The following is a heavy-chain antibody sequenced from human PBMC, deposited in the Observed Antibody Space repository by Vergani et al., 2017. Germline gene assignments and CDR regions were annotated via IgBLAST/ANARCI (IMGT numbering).Heavy chain of an antibody. CDR1: GFTFSSYS. CDR2: IRYDGSNK. D-gene: IGHD3-10*01. CDR3: AKDRIYYGSGSQVPDY. Sequence: QVQLVESGGGVVQPGGSLRLSCAASGFTFSSYSMHWVRQAPGKGLEWVAFIRYDGSNKYYADSVKGRFTISRDNSKNTLYLQMNSLRAEDTAVYYCAKDRIYYGSGSQVPDYWGQGTLVTVSS. J-gene: IGHJ4*02. V-gene: IGHV3-30*02.